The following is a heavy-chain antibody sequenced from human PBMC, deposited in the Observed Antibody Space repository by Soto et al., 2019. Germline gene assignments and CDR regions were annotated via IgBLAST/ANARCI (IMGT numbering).Heavy chain of an antibody. CDR3: ARPRSSGYAGEFDY. CDR2: FFYSGTT. CDR1: GGSIRSGGCY. Sequence: PSETLSLTCTVSGGSIRSGGCYWSWLRQHTGKVLEWIGYFFYSGTTNYNPSLKSRVTISVDTSQNQFSLMLTSVTAADTAVYYCARPRSSGYAGEFDYWGQGTLVTVSS. V-gene: IGHV4-61*08. D-gene: IGHD3-22*01. J-gene: IGHJ4*02.